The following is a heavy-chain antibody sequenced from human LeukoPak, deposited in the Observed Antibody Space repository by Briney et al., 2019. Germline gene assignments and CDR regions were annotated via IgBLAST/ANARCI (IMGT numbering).Heavy chain of an antibody. J-gene: IGHJ4*02. D-gene: IGHD2-15*01. CDR1: DGSISSYY. CDR2: ISYSGST. CDR3: ARLWSPMVEIDY. Sequence: SETLSLTCKVSDGSISSYYWSWIREPLGKGLEWIGYISYSGSTKYNPSLKSRVTISVDTSKNQFSLKVSSVTAADTAVYYCARLWSPMVEIDYWGQGTLVTVSS. V-gene: IGHV4-59*08.